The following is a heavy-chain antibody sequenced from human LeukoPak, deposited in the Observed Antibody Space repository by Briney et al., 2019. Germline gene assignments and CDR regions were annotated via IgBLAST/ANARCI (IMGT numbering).Heavy chain of an antibody. D-gene: IGHD6-19*01. Sequence: ASVKVSCEVSGYTLTELSMHWVRQAPGKGLEWMGGFDPEDGETIYAQKFQGRVTMTEDTSTDTAYMELSSLRSEDTAVYYCATPGYSSGWYPGWFDPWGQGTLVTVSS. CDR1: GYTLTELS. CDR2: FDPEDGET. CDR3: ATPGYSSGWYPGWFDP. J-gene: IGHJ5*02. V-gene: IGHV1-24*01.